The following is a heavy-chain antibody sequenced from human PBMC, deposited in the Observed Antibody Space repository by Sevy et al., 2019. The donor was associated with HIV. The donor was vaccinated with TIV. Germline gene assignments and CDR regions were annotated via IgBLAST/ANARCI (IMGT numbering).Heavy chain of an antibody. CDR2: ISYDGNIH. CDR1: GLTFSTYG. D-gene: IGHD5-18*01. V-gene: IGHV3-30*18. Sequence: GGSLILSCAASGLTFSTYGMHWVRQAPGKGLEWVAVISYDGNIHYYADSMKGRFTVSRDNSKNTLYLQMNSLRAEDSAVYYCAKDQGGYNYAPGYWGQGTLVTVSS. CDR3: AKDQGGYNYAPGY. J-gene: IGHJ4*02.